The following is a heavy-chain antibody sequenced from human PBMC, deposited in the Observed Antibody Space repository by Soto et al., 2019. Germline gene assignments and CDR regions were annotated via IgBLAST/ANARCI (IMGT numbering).Heavy chain of an antibody. CDR3: ARDRFSCGSWLPHYYYYYMDV. CDR1: GYTFTSYG. CDR2: ISAYNGNT. Sequence: ASVKVSCKASGYTFTSYGISWVRQAPGQGLEWMGWISAYNGNTNYAQKLQGRVTMTTDTSTSTAYMELRSLRSDDTAVYYCARDRFSCGSWLPHYYYYYMDVWGKGTTVTVSS. J-gene: IGHJ6*03. D-gene: IGHD2-15*01. V-gene: IGHV1-18*01.